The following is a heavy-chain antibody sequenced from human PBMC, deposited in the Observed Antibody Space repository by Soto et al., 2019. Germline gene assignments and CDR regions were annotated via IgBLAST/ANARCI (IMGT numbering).Heavy chain of an antibody. CDR1: GGSISSSNW. CDR2: IYHSGST. D-gene: IGHD6-19*01. CDR3: ARVHSSSWLPRYSSGWYAEDY. J-gene: IGHJ4*02. V-gene: IGHV4-4*02. Sequence: KPSETLSLTCAVSGGSISSSNWWSWVRQPPGKGLEWIGEIYHSGSTNYNPSLKSRVTISVDKSKNQFSLKLSSVTAADTAVYYCARVHSSSWLPRYSSGWYAEDYWGQGTLVTVSS.